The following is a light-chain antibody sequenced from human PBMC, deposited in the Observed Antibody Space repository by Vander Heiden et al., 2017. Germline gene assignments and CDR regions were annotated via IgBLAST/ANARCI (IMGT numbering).Light chain of an antibody. CDR2: GVS. CDR1: SSDVSGYNY. CDR3: CSYAGSYTFVV. Sequence: QSALTQLRPLSGSPGQSVTISCTGTSSDVSGYNYVSWYQQHPGKAPKLLIYGVSKRPSGVPDRFSGSKSGNTASLTISGLQAEDEADYYCCSYAGSYTFVVFGGGTKLTVL. V-gene: IGLV2-11*01. J-gene: IGLJ2*01.